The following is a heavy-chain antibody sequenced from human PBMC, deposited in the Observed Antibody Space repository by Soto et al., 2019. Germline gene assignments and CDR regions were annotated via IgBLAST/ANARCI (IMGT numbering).Heavy chain of an antibody. V-gene: IGHV1-2*04. CDR1: GYTFTGYY. Sequence: ASVKVSCKASGYTFTGYYMHWVRQAPGQGLEWMGWINPNSGGTNYAQKFQGWVTMTRDTSISTAYMELSRLRSDDTAVYYCARETGDGSGIVKWFDPGGRETLVTVSS. J-gene: IGHJ5*02. D-gene: IGHD3-10*01. CDR2: INPNSGGT. CDR3: ARETGDGSGIVKWFDP.